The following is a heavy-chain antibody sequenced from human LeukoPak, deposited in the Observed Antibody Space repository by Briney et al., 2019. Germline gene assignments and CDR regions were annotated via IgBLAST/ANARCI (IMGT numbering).Heavy chain of an antibody. V-gene: IGHV4-34*01. Sequence: SETLSLTCAVYGGSFSGYYWSWIRQPPGKGLEWIGEINHSGSTNYNPSLKSRVTISVDTSKNQFSLKLSSVTAADTAVYYCASLQYYDILTGYYPWGQGTLVTVSS. CDR1: GGSFSGYY. CDR2: INHSGST. CDR3: ASLQYYDILTGYYP. D-gene: IGHD3-9*01. J-gene: IGHJ5*02.